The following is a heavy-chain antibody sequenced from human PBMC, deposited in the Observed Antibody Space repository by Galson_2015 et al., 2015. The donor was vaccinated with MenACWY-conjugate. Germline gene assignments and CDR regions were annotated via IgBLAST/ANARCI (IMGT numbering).Heavy chain of an antibody. CDR3: ASSEYGDLHRGAFDL. CDR2: IKKDGSET. CDR1: GFTFSNYW. Sequence: SLRLSCAVSGFTFSNYWMSWVRQAPGKGLEWVANIKKDGSETYYADSVRGRVTISRDNFQNMLYLQMNSLRVEDTAVYFCASSEYGDLHRGAFDLWGRGTLVTVSS. D-gene: IGHD4-17*01. J-gene: IGHJ3*01. V-gene: IGHV3-7*03.